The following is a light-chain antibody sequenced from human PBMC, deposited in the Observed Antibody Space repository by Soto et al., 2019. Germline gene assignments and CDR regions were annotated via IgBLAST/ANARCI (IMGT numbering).Light chain of an antibody. CDR2: EVN. CDR3: SSYAGSNNFVV. CDR1: SSDVGGYNY. V-gene: IGLV2-8*01. J-gene: IGLJ2*01. Sequence: QPVLTQPPSASGSPGQSVTISCTGTSSDVGGYNYVYWYQQHPGKAPKLMISEVNKRPSGVPDRFSGSKSGNTASLTVSGLQAEDEADYYCSSYAGSNNFVVFGGGTKVTVL.